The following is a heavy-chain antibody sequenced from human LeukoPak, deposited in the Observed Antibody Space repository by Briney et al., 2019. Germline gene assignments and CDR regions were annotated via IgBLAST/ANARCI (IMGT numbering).Heavy chain of an antibody. V-gene: IGHV4-59*12. Sequence: SETLSLTCTVSGDSISSYYWSWIRQPPGKGLEWIGHIYYSGSTNYNPSLKSRVTISVDTSKNQFSLKLSSVTAADTAVYYCARGRDIVVVPALYGMDVWGQGTTVTVSS. CDR2: IYYSGST. J-gene: IGHJ6*02. CDR1: GDSISSYY. D-gene: IGHD2-2*01. CDR3: ARGRDIVVVPALYGMDV.